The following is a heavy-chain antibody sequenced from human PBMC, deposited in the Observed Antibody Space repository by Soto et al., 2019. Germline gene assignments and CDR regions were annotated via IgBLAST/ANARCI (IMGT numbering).Heavy chain of an antibody. V-gene: IGHV4-39*01. CDR1: VDSISSRSYY. J-gene: IGHJ4*02. Sequence: PSETLSLTCTVTVDSISSRSYYWGWIRQPPGKGLEWIGSIYYSGSTYNNPSLRSRVSMSIDTSKDQFSLKLKSVTAADTALYFCARKRTSVVTQAYFDVWGPGYLVTGSS. D-gene: IGHD2-21*02. CDR3: ARKRTSVVTQAYFDV. CDR2: IYYSGST.